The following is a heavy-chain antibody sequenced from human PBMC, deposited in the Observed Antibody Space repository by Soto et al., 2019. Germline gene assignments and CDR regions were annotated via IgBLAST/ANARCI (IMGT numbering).Heavy chain of an antibody. V-gene: IGHV1-8*01. D-gene: IGHD5-18*01. J-gene: IGHJ4*02. CDR3: ACEGAYNYCYDY. Sequence: ASVKVSCKASGYTFTSYDINWVLQATGEGLEWMGWMNPNSGNTGYAQKFQGRVTLTRNTSISTAYMELSSLRSEDTAVYYCACEGAYNYCYDYWGQGTLVTVSS. CDR2: MNPNSGNT. CDR1: GYTFTSYD.